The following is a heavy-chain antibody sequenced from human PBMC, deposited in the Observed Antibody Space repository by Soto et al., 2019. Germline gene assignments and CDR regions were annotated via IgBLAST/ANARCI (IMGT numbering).Heavy chain of an antibody. Sequence: EVQLVQSGGGLVQPGWSLRLSCAASGFTFNTYWMQWVRQAPGKGLVWVSRIKSDGSYTNYADSVKGRFTISRDNAKNTLFLQIHSLGAEGTAVYYCATGGSGYFTYWGEGTLVTVSS. CDR1: GFTFNTYW. D-gene: IGHD3-22*01. J-gene: IGHJ4*02. CDR3: ATGGSGYFTY. CDR2: IKSDGSYT. V-gene: IGHV3-74*01.